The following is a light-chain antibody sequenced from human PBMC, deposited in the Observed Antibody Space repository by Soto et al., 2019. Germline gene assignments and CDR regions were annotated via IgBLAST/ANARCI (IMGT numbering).Light chain of an antibody. V-gene: IGKV1-5*03. Sequence: DVPMTQSPSSLSASIGDRVTITCRASQSISTWLAWYQQKPGQAPKLLITHSSTLQNGVPSRFIGRGSGTEFTLTISSLQPDDFATYYCQQYNFFRTFGQGTKVEV. CDR3: QQYNFFRT. CDR2: HSS. J-gene: IGKJ1*01. CDR1: QSISTW.